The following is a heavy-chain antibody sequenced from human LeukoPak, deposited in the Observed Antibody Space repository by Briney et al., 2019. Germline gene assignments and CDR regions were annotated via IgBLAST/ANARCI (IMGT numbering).Heavy chain of an antibody. V-gene: IGHV1-69*13. CDR2: IIPIFGSP. D-gene: IGHD2-2*02. J-gene: IGHJ6*04. Sequence: GASVKVSCTASGGTFSSESISWVRQAPGQGLEWMGGIIPIFGSPDYAEKFLGRVTITPDESTSTVYMELTSLTSDDTAVYYCARDREGIAVVPAATPGWGMAVWGSGTTVTVSS. CDR1: GGTFSSES. CDR3: ARDREGIAVVPAATPGWGMAV.